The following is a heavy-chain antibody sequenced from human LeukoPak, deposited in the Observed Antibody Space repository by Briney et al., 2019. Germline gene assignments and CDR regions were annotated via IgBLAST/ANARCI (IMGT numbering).Heavy chain of an antibody. Sequence: GGSLRLSCAASGFSVSGNYMSWVRQAPGRGLEWVSVIYSGDTTYYADSVKGRFTISRDNAKNSLYLQMNGLRAEDTAVYYCARDTSTFDYWGQGTLVTVSS. CDR1: GFSVSGNY. V-gene: IGHV3-53*01. J-gene: IGHJ4*02. D-gene: IGHD5-24*01. CDR2: IYSGDTT. CDR3: ARDTSTFDY.